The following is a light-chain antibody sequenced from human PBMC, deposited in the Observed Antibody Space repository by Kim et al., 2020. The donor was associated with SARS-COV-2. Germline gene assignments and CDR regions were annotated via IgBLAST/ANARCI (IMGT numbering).Light chain of an antibody. CDR3: QQLNSYPYT. CDR1: QGISSY. J-gene: IGKJ2*01. Sequence: IQLTQSPLSLSASVGDRVTITCRASQGISSYLAWYQQKPGKAPKLLIYAASRFSGGGSGTEFTLTISSLQPEDFATYHCQQLNSYPYTSGQGTKLEI. CDR2: AAS. V-gene: IGKV1-9*01.